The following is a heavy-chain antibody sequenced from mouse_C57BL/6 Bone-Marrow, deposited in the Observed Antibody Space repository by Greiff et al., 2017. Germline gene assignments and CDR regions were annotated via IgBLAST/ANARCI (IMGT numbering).Heavy chain of an antibody. CDR3: ARGTIVTSYYYAMDY. CDR2: IDPSDSET. J-gene: IGHJ4*01. CDR1: GYTFTSYW. D-gene: IGHD2-5*01. Sequence: VQLQQPGAELVRPGSSVKLSCKASGYTFTSYWMHWVKQRPIQGLEWIGNIDPSDSETHYNQKFKDKATLTVDKSSSTAYMQLSSLTSEDSAVYSCARGTIVTSYYYAMDYWGQGTSVTVSS. V-gene: IGHV1-52*01.